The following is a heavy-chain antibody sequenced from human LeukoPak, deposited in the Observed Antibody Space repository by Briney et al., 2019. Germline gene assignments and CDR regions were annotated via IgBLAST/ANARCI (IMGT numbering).Heavy chain of an antibody. J-gene: IGHJ1*01. CDR3: TKDPVVRGVTQCFQQ. D-gene: IGHD3-10*01. CDR2: ISGSGGTT. CDR1: GFISSSYP. V-gene: IGHV3-23*01. Sequence: PGGSLRLSCAGSGFISSSYPMSWVRQVPGKGLEWVSGISGSGGTTFYADSVKGRFTISRDNSKNTLFLQMSSLRAEDTALYHCTKDPVVRGVTQCFQQWGQGTLVTVSS.